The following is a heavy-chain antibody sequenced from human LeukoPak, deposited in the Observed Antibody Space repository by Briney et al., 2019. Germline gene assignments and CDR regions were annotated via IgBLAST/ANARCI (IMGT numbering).Heavy chain of an antibody. CDR1: GASITDYY. CDR3: ARDEGNWFDP. V-gene: IGHV4-4*07. CDR2: IWTSERT. J-gene: IGHJ5*02. Sequence: SETLSLTCTVSGASITDYYWSWIRQPVGGGLECIGHIWTSERTNYNPSLKSRVTMSVDTSKNQLSLKLSSVTAADTAVYYCARDEGNWFDPWGQGTLVTVSS.